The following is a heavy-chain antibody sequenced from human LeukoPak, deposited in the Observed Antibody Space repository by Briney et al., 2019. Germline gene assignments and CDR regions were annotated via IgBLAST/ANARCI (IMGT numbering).Heavy chain of an antibody. CDR1: GVSISSSNSY. D-gene: IGHD3-22*01. V-gene: IGHV4-39*02. J-gene: IGHJ4*02. Sequence: SETLSLTCTVSGVSISSSNSYWGWIRQPPGKGLEWIGSIYYSGNTYYNASLKSQVSISIDTSKNRFSLKLTSVTAADTAVYYCGRDSRGPDYWGQGTLVTVSS. CDR2: IYYSGNT. CDR3: GRDSRGPDY.